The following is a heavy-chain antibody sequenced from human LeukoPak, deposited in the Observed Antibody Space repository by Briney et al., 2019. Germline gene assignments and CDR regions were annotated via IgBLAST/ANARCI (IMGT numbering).Heavy chain of an antibody. Sequence: GGSLRLSCAASGFTFSSYWMSWVRQAPGKGLEWVANIKQDGSEKYYVDSVKGRFTISRDNAKNSLYLQMNSLRAEDTAVYYCARDLPLQSDWAGGYYYGMDVWGQGTLVTVSS. V-gene: IGHV3-7*01. CDR3: ARDLPLQSDWAGGYYYGMDV. J-gene: IGHJ6*02. CDR1: GFTFSSYW. D-gene: IGHD3-9*01. CDR2: IKQDGSEK.